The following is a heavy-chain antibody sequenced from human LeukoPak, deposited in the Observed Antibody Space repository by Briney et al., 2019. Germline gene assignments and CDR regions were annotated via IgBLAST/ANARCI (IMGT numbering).Heavy chain of an antibody. V-gene: IGHV4-59*01. J-gene: IGHJ5*02. Sequence: SETLSLTCTVSGGSISSYYWSWIRQPPGKGLEWIGYIYYSGSTNYNPSLKSRVTISVDTSKNQFSLKLSSVTAADTAVYYCARGRYFDWLKTWGQGTLVTVSS. D-gene: IGHD3-9*01. CDR1: GGSISSYY. CDR2: IYYSGST. CDR3: ARGRYFDWLKT.